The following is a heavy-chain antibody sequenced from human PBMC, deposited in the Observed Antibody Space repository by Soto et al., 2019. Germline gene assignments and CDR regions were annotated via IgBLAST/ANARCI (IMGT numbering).Heavy chain of an antibody. Sequence: ASVKVSCKASGGTFGSYAINWVRQAPGQGLEWMGGIIPIFGTANYAQKFQGRVTITADESTSTAYVELSSLRSEDTAVYYCARPVEMATISRSYLFYWGQGTLVTVSS. CDR1: GGTFGSYA. J-gene: IGHJ4*02. CDR3: ARPVEMATISRSYLFY. D-gene: IGHD5-12*01. V-gene: IGHV1-69*13. CDR2: IIPIFGTA.